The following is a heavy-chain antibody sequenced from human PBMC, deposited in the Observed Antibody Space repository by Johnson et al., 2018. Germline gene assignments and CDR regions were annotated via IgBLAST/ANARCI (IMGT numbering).Heavy chain of an antibody. CDR2: IYPGDSDT. V-gene: IGHV5-51*01. D-gene: IGHD3-10*01. CDR3: ARRGLRSTLFARSMVRGVIDY. CDR1: GYSFSTYW. Sequence: EVQLVETGAEVKKPGESLKISCKGSGYSFSTYWIGWVRQVPGKGLEWMGIIYPGDSDTRYSPSFQGQVTISAHNSISTAYLQWSSLKASDTAMYYCARRGLRSTLFARSMVRGVIDYWGQGTLVTVSS. J-gene: IGHJ4*02.